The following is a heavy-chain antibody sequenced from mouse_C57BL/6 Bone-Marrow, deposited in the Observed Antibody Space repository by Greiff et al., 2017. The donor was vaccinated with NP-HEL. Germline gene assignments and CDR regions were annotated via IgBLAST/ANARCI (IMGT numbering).Heavy chain of an antibody. J-gene: IGHJ1*03. D-gene: IGHD1-3*01. CDR2: IYPGDGDT. Sequence: QVQLKQSGPELVKPGASVKISCKASGYAFSSSWMNWVKQRPGKGLEWIGRIYPGDGDTNYNGKFKGKATLTADKSSSTAYMQLSSLTSEDSAVYFCARSKLHWYFDVWGTGTTVTVSS. CDR3: ARSKLHWYFDV. CDR1: GYAFSSSW. V-gene: IGHV1-82*01.